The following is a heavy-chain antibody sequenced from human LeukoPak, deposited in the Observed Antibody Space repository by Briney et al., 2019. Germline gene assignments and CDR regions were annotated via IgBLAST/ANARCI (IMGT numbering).Heavy chain of an antibody. CDR3: ASRDGYNYVAFDI. D-gene: IGHD5-24*01. CDR2: IIPIFGTA. CDR1: GGTFSSYA. J-gene: IGHJ3*02. V-gene: IGHV1-69*01. Sequence: TVKVSFKASGGTFSSYAISWVRQAPGQGLEWMGGIIPIFGTANYAQKFQGRVTITADESTSTAYMELSSLRSEDTAVYYCASRDGYNYVAFDIWGQGTMVTVSS.